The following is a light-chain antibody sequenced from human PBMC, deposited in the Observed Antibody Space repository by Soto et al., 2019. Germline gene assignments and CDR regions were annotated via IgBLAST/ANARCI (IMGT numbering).Light chain of an antibody. Sequence: EIVMTQSPATLSVSPGERATLSCRASQSVSSNLAWYQQKPGQAPRPLIYGASTRATGIPARFSGSGSGTEFTLTISSMPSEDFAVYYRQQYNNWPPYTFGQGTKLEIK. V-gene: IGKV3-15*01. CDR2: GAS. CDR1: QSVSSN. J-gene: IGKJ2*01. CDR3: QQYNNWPPYT.